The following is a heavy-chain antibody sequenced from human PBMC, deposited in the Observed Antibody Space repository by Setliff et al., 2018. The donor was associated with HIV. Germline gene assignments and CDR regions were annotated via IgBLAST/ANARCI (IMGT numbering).Heavy chain of an antibody. CDR3: AKEGNSVDNWLDP. CDR2: IYHTGKT. Sequence: SETLSLTCTVSGDPIFIGGYYWSWVRQHPGGGLEWIGYIYHTGKTYYNPSLQSRIIMSLDTSQNQFSLKLSSVTAADTAVYYCAKEGNSVDNWLDPWGPGTLVTVSS. D-gene: IGHD1-26*01. CDR1: GDPIFIGGYY. V-gene: IGHV4-31*03. J-gene: IGHJ5*02.